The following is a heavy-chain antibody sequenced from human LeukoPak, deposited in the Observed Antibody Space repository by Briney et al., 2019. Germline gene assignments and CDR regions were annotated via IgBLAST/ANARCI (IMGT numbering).Heavy chain of an antibody. CDR2: IRYDGSNK. CDR1: GFTFSSYG. Sequence: GGSLRLSCAASGFTFSSYGMHWVRQAPGKGLEWVAFIRYDGSNKYYADSVKGRFTISRDNSKNTLYLQMNSLRAEDTAVYYCAKDPAVAGEYFGYWGQGTLVTVSS. V-gene: IGHV3-30*02. CDR3: AKDPAVAGEYFGY. D-gene: IGHD6-19*01. J-gene: IGHJ4*02.